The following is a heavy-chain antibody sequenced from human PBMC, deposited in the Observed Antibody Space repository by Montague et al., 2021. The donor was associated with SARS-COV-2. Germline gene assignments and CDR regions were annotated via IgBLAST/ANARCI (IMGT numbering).Heavy chain of an antibody. D-gene: IGHD5-12*01. V-gene: IGHV4-61*02. Sequence: TLSLTCTVSGGSISSGSYYWSWIRQPAGKGLEWIGRIYTSGTTYYSFSLKGRVTISVDTSKNQFSLKLTSVTAADTAVYYCARAHSGSWAHLDNWGQGSLVTVSS. CDR1: GGSISSGSYY. CDR3: ARAHSGSWAHLDN. CDR2: IYTSGTT. J-gene: IGHJ4*02.